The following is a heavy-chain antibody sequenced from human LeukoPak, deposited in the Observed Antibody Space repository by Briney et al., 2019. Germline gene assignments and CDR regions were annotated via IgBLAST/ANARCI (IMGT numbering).Heavy chain of an antibody. CDR2: IYTGGTT. CDR3: TKLKGWYGEGYFDY. D-gene: IGHD3-10*01. Sequence: GGSLRPSCAAPGFTVSSTYMSWVRQPAGKGLEWVSVIYTGGTTFYADSVKGRFTISRDNSKNTLYLQMNSLRADDTAVYYCTKLKGWYGEGYFDYWGQGTLVTVSS. J-gene: IGHJ4*02. V-gene: IGHV3-53*01. CDR1: GFTVSSTY.